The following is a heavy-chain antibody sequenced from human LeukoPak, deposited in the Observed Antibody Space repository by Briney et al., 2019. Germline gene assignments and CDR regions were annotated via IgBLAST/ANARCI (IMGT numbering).Heavy chain of an antibody. D-gene: IGHD5-12*01. CDR2: IYYTGRN. V-gene: IGHV4-59*08. J-gene: IGHJ4*02. CDR1: GGSINSHY. Sequence: SETLSLTCAVSGGSINSHYWSWIGQPPGKGLEWIGDIYYTGRNNYNPSLKSRVTISVDTSKNHLSLNLTSVLAADTAMYYCARRDSGWNYFDYWGQGNLVTVSS. CDR3: ARRDSGWNYFDY.